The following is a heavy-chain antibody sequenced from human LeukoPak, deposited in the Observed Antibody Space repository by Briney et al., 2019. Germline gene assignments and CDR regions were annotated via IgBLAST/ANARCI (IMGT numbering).Heavy chain of an antibody. Sequence: SQTLSLTCAISGDSVSSNRASWAWIRQSPSRGLEWLGRTYYRSKWYNDYAVSLKSRISINPDTSKNQFSLQLNSVTPEDTAVYYCSRSDGASDFDYWGQGTLVTVSS. CDR2: TYYRSKWYN. V-gene: IGHV6-1*01. CDR1: GDSVSSNRAS. J-gene: IGHJ4*02. D-gene: IGHD5-24*01. CDR3: SRSDGASDFDY.